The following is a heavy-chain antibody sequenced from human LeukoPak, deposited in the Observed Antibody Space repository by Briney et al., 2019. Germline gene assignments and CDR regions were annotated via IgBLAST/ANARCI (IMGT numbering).Heavy chain of an antibody. CDR2: INPNSGGT. Sequence: ASVKVSCKASGYTFTGYYMHWVRQAPGQGLEWMGWINPNSGGTNYAQKFRGWVTMTRDTSISTAYMELSRLRSDDTAVYYCARDGYSSSWYGESYYYYGMDVWGQGTTVTVSS. V-gene: IGHV1-2*04. CDR3: ARDGYSSSWYGESYYYYGMDV. J-gene: IGHJ6*02. D-gene: IGHD6-13*01. CDR1: GYTFTGYY.